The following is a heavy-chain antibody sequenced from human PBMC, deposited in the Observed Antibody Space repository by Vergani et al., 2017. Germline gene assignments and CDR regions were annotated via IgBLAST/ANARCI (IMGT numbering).Heavy chain of an antibody. CDR1: GFTSAGYA. D-gene: IGHD6-25*01. J-gene: IGHJ5*02. CDR2: ISWNSNSI. V-gene: IGHV3-9*02. Sequence: EVQLEESGGGLVLPGRSLRLSCVASGFTSAGYAMHWVRQAPGKGLEWVSGISWNSNSIGYADSVKGRFTISRDNAKNSLYLQMNSLRAEDTALYYCAKDLGTSSGSGSFDPWGQETLDTVSS. CDR3: AKDLGTSSGSGSFDP.